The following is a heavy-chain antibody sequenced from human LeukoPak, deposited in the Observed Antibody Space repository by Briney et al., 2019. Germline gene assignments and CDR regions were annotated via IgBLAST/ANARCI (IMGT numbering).Heavy chain of an antibody. J-gene: IGHJ4*02. CDR1: GFTFNSYV. D-gene: IGHD2-21*02. CDR2: ISVSGGTT. Sequence: GGSLRLSCLASGFTFNSYVMSWVRQAPGKGLEWVSSISVSGGTTHYADSVKGRFTIFRDNSKNTLYLQMTNLISDDTAVYYCATTEDYWGQGNLVTVSS. CDR3: ATTEDY. V-gene: IGHV3-23*01.